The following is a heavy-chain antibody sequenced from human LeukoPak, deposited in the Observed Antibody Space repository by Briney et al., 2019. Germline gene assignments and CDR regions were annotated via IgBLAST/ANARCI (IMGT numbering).Heavy chain of an antibody. CDR1: GFTFDDYA. Sequence: PGGSLRLSCAASGFTFDDYAMHWVRQAPGKGLEWVSLISWDGGSTYYADSVKGRFTISRDNSKNSLYLQMNSLRAEDTALYYCAKDGHIPKAGYFDYWGQGTLVTVSS. D-gene: IGHD6-19*01. CDR2: ISWDGGST. J-gene: IGHJ4*02. CDR3: AKDGHIPKAGYFDY. V-gene: IGHV3-43D*03.